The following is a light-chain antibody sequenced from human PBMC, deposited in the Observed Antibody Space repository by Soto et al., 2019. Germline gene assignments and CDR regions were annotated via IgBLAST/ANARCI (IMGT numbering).Light chain of an antibody. CDR3: QQYGSSGT. CDR2: GTS. CDR1: QSISSTY. Sequence: VLTDSPCTLSLSPGERATLSCRTSQSISSTYLAWYQQKPGQAPRLLMSGTSRRATGIPDRFSGSGSGTDFTLTISRLEPEDFAVYYCQQYGSSGTFGQGTKVAIK. V-gene: IGKV3-20*01. J-gene: IGKJ1*01.